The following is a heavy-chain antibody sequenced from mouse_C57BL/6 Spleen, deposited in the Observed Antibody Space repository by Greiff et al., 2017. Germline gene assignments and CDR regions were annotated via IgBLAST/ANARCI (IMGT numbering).Heavy chain of an antibody. V-gene: IGHV5-17*01. CDR2: ISSGSSTI. J-gene: IGHJ4*01. Sequence: DVHLVESGGGLVKPGGSLKLSCAASGFTFSDYGMHWVRQAPEKGLEWVAYISSGSSTIYYAETVKGRFTISRDNAKNTLFLQMTSLRSEDTAMYYCARRDYYGSSKAMDYWGQGTSVTVSS. D-gene: IGHD1-1*01. CDR3: ARRDYYGSSKAMDY. CDR1: GFTFSDYG.